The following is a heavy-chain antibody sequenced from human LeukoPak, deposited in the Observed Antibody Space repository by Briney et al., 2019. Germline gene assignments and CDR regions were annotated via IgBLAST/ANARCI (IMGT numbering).Heavy chain of an antibody. CDR3: RGGFKYNYYDAMDV. Sequence: GTFLRLSCAASGFPFSRYAVHWVRQAPGKGLEWVALRSHDGGIEDYADSVKGRFTISRDNSRNTLYLQMGSQRAEDTAVYCARGGFKYNYYDAMDVWGQGITVTVSS. CDR1: GFPFSRYA. J-gene: IGHJ6*02. D-gene: IGHD2-15*01. CDR2: RSHDGGIE. V-gene: IGHV3-30-3*01.